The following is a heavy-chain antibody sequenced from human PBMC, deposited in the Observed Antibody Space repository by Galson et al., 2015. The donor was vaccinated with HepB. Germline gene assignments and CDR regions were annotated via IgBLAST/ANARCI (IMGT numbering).Heavy chain of an antibody. CDR3: ASSLGVTMVREIGY. CDR1: GFTYSSYS. J-gene: IGHJ4*02. Sequence: SLRLSCAASGFTYSSYSMNWVRQAPGKGLEWVSSISSSSSYIHYADSVKGRFAISRDNAKNSLYLQMNSLRAEDTAVYYCASSLGVTMVREIGYWGQGTLVTVSS. V-gene: IGHV3-21*01. D-gene: IGHD3-10*01. CDR2: ISSSSSYI.